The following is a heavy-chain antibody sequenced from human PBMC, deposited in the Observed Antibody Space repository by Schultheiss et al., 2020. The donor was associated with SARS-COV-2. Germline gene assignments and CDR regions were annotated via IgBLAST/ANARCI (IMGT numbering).Heavy chain of an antibody. CDR3: ARVISVDEWFGEFNYGMDV. V-gene: IGHV4-39*07. D-gene: IGHD3-10*01. Sequence: SETLSLTCTVSGGSVSSGSYYWSWIRQPPGKGLEWIGSVYYSGSTYYNASLKSRVTISVDTSKNQFSLKLSSVTAADTAVYYCARVISVDEWFGEFNYGMDVWGQGTTVTVSS. CDR2: VYYSGST. J-gene: IGHJ6*02. CDR1: GGSVSSGSYY.